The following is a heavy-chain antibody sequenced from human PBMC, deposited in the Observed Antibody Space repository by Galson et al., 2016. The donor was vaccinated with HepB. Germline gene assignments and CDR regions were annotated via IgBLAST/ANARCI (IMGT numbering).Heavy chain of an antibody. CDR3: ARDATSRSTHATFYM. J-gene: IGHJ3*02. CDR1: SDSLSTSDW. D-gene: IGHD1-1*01. V-gene: IGHV4-4*02. Sequence: TLSLTCTVSSDSLSTSDWWSWVRQSPRKGLEWIGEINDSGTTNYNPSLESRVTISVDTSRNQFSLRLTSVTAADTAVYYCARDATSRSTHATFYMWGQGTVVTVSS. CDR2: INDSGTT.